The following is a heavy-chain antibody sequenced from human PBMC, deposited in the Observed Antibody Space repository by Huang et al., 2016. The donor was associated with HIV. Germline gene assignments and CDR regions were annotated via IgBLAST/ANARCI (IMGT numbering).Heavy chain of an antibody. Sequence: EVQLVESGGGLVKVGGSLRLSCVASGFRFNDYNINWVRQATGKGLEGVSSISKNGETNYGDAVRGRFTISRDNANKSVYLQMNSLRAEDTAVYYCARRAAVIGMDYWGQGALVTVSS. CDR3: ARRAAVIGMDY. CDR2: ISKNGET. CDR1: GFRFNDYN. J-gene: IGHJ4*02. V-gene: IGHV3-21*01. D-gene: IGHD6-19*01.